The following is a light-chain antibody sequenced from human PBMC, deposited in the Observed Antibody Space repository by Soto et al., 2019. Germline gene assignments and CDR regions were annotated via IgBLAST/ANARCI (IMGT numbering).Light chain of an antibody. CDR1: SSDVGAYDY. J-gene: IGLJ1*01. CDR2: DVS. V-gene: IGLV2-14*03. CDR3: SSYTSSTALV. Sequence: QSALTQPASVSGSPGQSITISCTGTSSDVGAYDYVSWYQHHPGKAPKLMIYDVSNWPSGVSNRFSGSKSGNTASLTISGLQAEDEADYYCSSYTSSTALVFGTGTKVTVL.